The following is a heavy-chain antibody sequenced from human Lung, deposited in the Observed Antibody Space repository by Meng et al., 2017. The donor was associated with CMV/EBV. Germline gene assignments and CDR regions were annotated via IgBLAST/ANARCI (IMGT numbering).Heavy chain of an antibody. CDR3: ARAYGSSGVWG. CDR1: GFTFSSYW. V-gene: IGHV3-74*01. J-gene: IGHJ4*02. CDR2: INSDGSST. D-gene: IGHD2-15*01. Sequence: SCAASGFTFSSYWMHWVRQAPGKGLVWVSRINSDGSSTSYADSVKGRFTISRDNAKNTLYLQMNSLRAEDTAVYYCARAYGSSGVWGWGKGTMVTVSS.